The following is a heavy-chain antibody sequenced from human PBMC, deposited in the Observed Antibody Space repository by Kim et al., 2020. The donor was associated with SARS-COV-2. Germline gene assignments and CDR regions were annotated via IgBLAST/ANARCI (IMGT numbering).Heavy chain of an antibody. J-gene: IGHJ4*02. CDR1: GYTFSRYG. Sequence: ASVKVSCKASGYTFSRYGVSWVRQAPGQGIEWIGWISSYNSNKYYTEKFQCRVTMTTDTSTSTAYMELRSLRTDYTAVYFCARDGAITGSNSDYWGQGTLVTVSS. CDR2: ISSYNSNK. V-gene: IGHV1-18*04. D-gene: IGHD6-13*01. CDR3: ARDGAITGSNSDY.